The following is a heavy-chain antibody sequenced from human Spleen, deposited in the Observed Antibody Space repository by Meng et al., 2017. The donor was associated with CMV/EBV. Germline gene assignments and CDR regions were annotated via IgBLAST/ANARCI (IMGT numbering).Heavy chain of an antibody. V-gene: IGHV1-2*06. CDR1: GYTFTSYA. CDR3: ARDRGIRNWFDP. Sequence: QVQLLQAGSGLKKPGASVQVACKASGYTFTSYAMNWVRQAPGQGLEWVGRINPDSGATNYAQKFQGRVTMTRHTSMNTAYMDLSRLTFDDTAVYYCARDRGIRNWFDPWGQGTLVTVSS. J-gene: IGHJ5*02. D-gene: IGHD1-26*01. CDR2: INPDSGAT.